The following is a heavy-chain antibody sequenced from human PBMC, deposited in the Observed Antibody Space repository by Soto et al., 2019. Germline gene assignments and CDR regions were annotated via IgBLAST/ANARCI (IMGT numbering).Heavy chain of an antibody. CDR3: ARARVVAATGWFDP. CDR1: GGTFSSYT. Sequence: QVQLVQSGAEVKKPGSSVKVSCKASGGTFSSYTISWVRQAPGQGLEWMGRIIPILGIANYAQKFQGRVTITADKSTSTAYMELSSLRSEDTAVYYCARARVVAATGWFDPWGQGTLVTVSS. J-gene: IGHJ5*02. D-gene: IGHD2-15*01. V-gene: IGHV1-69*02. CDR2: IIPILGIA.